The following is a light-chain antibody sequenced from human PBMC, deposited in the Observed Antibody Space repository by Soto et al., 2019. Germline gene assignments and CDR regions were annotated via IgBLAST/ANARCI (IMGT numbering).Light chain of an antibody. CDR3: QQRSNWPPYT. Sequence: EIVLTQSPATLSLSPGERATLSCRASQSVSSYLAWYQQKPGQAPRLLIYDASNRATGIPARFSGSGSGTDFTLTISSLEPEDFAVYYCQQRSNWPPYTLGQGTNLEIK. CDR1: QSVSSY. CDR2: DAS. J-gene: IGKJ2*01. V-gene: IGKV3-11*01.